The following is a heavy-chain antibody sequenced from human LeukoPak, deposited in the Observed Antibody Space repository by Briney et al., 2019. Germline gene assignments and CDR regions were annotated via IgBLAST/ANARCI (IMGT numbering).Heavy chain of an antibody. CDR1: GFTFTTSA. D-gene: IGHD3-22*01. Sequence: ASVKVSCKASGFTFTTSAMQWVRQARGQRRDWIGWLVDGSGNTNYAQKFQERVTITRDMSTSTAYMELSSLRSEDTAVYYCAAAYRYFYDRGGYFDYWGQGTLVTVSS. CDR2: LVDGSGNT. CDR3: AAAYRYFYDRGGYFDY. V-gene: IGHV1-58*02. J-gene: IGHJ4*02.